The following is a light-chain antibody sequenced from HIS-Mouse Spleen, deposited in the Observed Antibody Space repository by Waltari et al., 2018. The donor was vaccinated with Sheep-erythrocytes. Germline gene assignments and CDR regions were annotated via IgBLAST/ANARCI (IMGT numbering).Light chain of an antibody. CDR1: KLGAKY. CDR3: QAWDSSTAV. V-gene: IGLV3-1*01. Sequence: SYELTQPPSVSVSPGQTASITCSGDKLGAKYAYWYQQKPGQSPVLVIYQDRKRPSGIPERFSGSNSGNTATLTISGTQAMDEADYYCQAWDSSTAVFGGGTKLTVL. CDR2: QDR. J-gene: IGLJ2*01.